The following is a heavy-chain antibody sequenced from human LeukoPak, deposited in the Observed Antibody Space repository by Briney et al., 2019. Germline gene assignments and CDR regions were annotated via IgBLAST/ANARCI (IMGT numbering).Heavy chain of an antibody. D-gene: IGHD3-10*01. CDR2: IYWVDDR. CDR1: GVSVQTPGVA. Sequence: SGPTLLQLNQPLTVTYNVSGVSVQTPGVAVGWFRRPPGKALEWLGMIYWVDDRRYRPALRPRLALTVATRKIQVVRTMTDIDHVDTGTYFCAYNPPGVVGEPPRKWSDPWGQGTLVTV. CDR3: AYNPPGVVGEPPRKWSDP. J-gene: IGHJ5*02. V-gene: IGHV2-5*02.